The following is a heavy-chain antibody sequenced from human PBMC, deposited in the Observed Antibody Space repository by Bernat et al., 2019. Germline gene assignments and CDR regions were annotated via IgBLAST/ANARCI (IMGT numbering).Heavy chain of an antibody. CDR2: IYYSGSN. V-gene: IGHV4-38-2*01. CDR3: ARGGGVSIMITQFDL. CDR1: GYSISSGYY. J-gene: IGHJ2*01. Sequence: QVQLQESGPGLVKPSETLSLTCAVSGYSISSGYYWGWIRQPPGKGLEWIGSIYYSGSNYYNPSLKSRVTISVDTSKNQFSLKLSSVTAADTAVYYCARGGGVSIMITQFDLWGRGTLVTVSS. D-gene: IGHD3-16*01.